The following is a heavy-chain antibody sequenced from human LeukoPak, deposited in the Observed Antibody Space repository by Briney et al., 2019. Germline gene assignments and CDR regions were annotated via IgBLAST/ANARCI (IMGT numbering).Heavy chain of an antibody. CDR2: IVHSGIT. CDR1: GGSFSGYY. V-gene: IGHV4-34*12. J-gene: IGHJ6*03. CDR3: ARRNEFSPLYGDPVDYMDV. D-gene: IGHD4-17*01. Sequence: SETLFLTFAVYGGSFSGYYWSWIRQSSGKGLEWIGEIVHSGITSYNPSLKSRVTMSVDTSKDQLSLKVNSVTAADTAVYYCARRNEFSPLYGDPVDYMDVWGKGTTVIVSS.